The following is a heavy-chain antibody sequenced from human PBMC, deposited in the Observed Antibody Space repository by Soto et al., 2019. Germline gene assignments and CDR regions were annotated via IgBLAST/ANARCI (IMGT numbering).Heavy chain of an antibody. CDR3: ARDGYAYGSGSFLAT. D-gene: IGHD3-10*01. Sequence: QVQLVQSGAEVKKPGSSVKISCKASGDTFTTYPITWVRQAPGQGLEWMGRIVPILGVPNSAQKFQGRLTLIADKTTTTANMELSSLTTTDTAFYYCARDGYAYGSGSFLATWGQGTLVIVSS. CDR2: IVPILGVP. J-gene: IGHJ4*02. CDR1: GDTFTTYP. V-gene: IGHV1-69*04.